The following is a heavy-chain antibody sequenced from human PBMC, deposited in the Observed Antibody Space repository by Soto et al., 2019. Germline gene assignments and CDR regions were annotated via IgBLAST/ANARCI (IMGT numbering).Heavy chain of an antibody. CDR2: ISGSGDKT. CDR3: AKDRFGIVGPVDY. Sequence: GGSLRLSCVASGLIFSDYAMSWVRQAPGKGLECVACISGSGDKTFYADSVKGRFTISRDNSKNTVSLHMNSLRVDDTAVYFCAKDRFGIVGPVDYWGPGTLVTVSS. D-gene: IGHD1-26*01. CDR1: GLIFSDYA. V-gene: IGHV3-23*01. J-gene: IGHJ4*02.